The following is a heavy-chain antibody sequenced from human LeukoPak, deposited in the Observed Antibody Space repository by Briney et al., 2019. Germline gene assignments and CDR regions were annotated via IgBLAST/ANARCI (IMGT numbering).Heavy chain of an antibody. CDR1: GFTFSSYA. J-gene: IGHJ4*02. V-gene: IGHV3-64*01. D-gene: IGHD4-17*01. CDR2: ISSNGGST. Sequence: GGSLRLSGAASGFTFSSYAMHWVRQAPGKGLEYVSAISSNGGSTYYANSVKGRFTISRDNSKNTLYLQMGSLRAEDMAVYYCARDYGGNSAFDYWGQGTLVTVSS. CDR3: ARDYGGNSAFDY.